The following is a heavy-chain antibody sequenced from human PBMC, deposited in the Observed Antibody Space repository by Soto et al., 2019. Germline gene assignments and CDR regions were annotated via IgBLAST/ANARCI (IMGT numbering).Heavy chain of an antibody. CDR3: ARAYYYGSGSYAMDV. Sequence: SVKVSCKASGGTFSSYAISWVRQAPGQGLEWMGGIIPIFGTANYAQKFQGRVTITADESTSTAYMELSSLRSEDTAVYYCARAYYYGSGSYAMDVWGQGTTVTVSS. J-gene: IGHJ6*02. CDR1: GGTFSSYA. V-gene: IGHV1-69*13. D-gene: IGHD3-10*01. CDR2: IIPIFGTA.